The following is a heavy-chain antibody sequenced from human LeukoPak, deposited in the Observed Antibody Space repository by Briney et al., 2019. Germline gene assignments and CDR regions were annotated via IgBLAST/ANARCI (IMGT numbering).Heavy chain of an antibody. CDR2: IYYSGST. CDR1: GGSISSSSYY. CDR3: ASPYYDSSGYDGY. V-gene: IGHV4-39*01. D-gene: IGHD3-22*01. Sequence: SETLSLTCTVSGGSISSSSYYWGWIRQPPGTGLEWIGSIYYSGSTYYNPSLKSRVTISVDTSKNQFTLKLSSVTAADTAVYYCASPYYDSSGYDGYWGQGTLVTVSS. J-gene: IGHJ4*02.